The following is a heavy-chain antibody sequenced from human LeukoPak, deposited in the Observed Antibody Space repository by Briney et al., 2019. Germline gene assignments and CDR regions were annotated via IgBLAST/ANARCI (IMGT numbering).Heavy chain of an antibody. Sequence: GRSLRLSCAASGFTFSSYAMHWVRQAPGKGLEWVAVISYDGSNKYYADSVKGRFTISRDNSKNTLYLQMNSLRAEDTAVYYCARGTAMVFVWGQGTLVTVSS. CDR1: GFTFSSYA. V-gene: IGHV3-30-3*01. J-gene: IGHJ4*02. CDR3: ARGTAMVFV. D-gene: IGHD5-18*01. CDR2: ISYDGSNK.